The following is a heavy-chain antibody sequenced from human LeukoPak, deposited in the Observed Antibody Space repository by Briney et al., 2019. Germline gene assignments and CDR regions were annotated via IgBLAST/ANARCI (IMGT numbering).Heavy chain of an antibody. CDR1: GGSISSYY. Sequence: PSETLSLTCTVSGGSISSYYWSWIRQPPGKGLEWIGYIYCSGSTNYNPSLKSRVTISVDMSKNQFSLKLSSVTAADTAAYYCARGHGYCSGGSCYPNYWGQGTLVTVSS. V-gene: IGHV4-59*01. D-gene: IGHD2-15*01. CDR2: IYCSGST. CDR3: ARGHGYCSGGSCYPNY. J-gene: IGHJ4*02.